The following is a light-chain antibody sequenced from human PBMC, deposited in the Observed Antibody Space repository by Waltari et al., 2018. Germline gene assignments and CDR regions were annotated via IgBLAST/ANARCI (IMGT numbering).Light chain of an antibody. CDR2: QDN. CDR3: QAWDSSTAP. V-gene: IGLV3-1*01. Sequence: SYELTQPPSVSGSPGQTASITCTGDTSGHKYASWYQQKPGQSPLLVIYQDNKRPSGIPERFSGSTSGNTATLTISGTQAMDEADYYCQAWDSSTAPFGGGTKLTVL. CDR1: TSGHKY. J-gene: IGLJ2*01.